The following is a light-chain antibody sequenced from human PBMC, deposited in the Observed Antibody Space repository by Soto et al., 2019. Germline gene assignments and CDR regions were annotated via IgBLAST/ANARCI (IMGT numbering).Light chain of an antibody. CDR1: QSVSYN. V-gene: IGKV3-15*01. CDR2: GAF. J-gene: IGKJ4*02. CDR3: QQYKNWPPLT. Sequence: EIVMTQSPATLSVSPGETATLSCRASQSVSYNLAWYQQKPGQGHRLLIYGAFTRATGIPARFIGSGSGTEFTRTTSSLQSEALAVCSCQQYKNWPPLTFGGGTKVEIK.